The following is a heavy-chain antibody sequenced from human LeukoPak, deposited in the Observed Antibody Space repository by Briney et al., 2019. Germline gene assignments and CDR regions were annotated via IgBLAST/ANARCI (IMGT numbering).Heavy chain of an antibody. CDR1: GYSFTSYW. J-gene: IGHJ4*02. V-gene: IGHV5-51*01. Sequence: GEPLKISCQGSGYSFTSYWIRWVRQMPGKRLEWMGIFEPAALATRYSPFYQGQSTISPEQSTSTRYLQWCSLEAWDTATYYCTTLRSPRVYFDYWGERTLCTVSS. CDR2: FEPAALAT. CDR3: TTLRSPRVYFDY.